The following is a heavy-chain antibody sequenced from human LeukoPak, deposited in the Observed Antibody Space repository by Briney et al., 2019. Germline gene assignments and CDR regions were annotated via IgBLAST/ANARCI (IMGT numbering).Heavy chain of an antibody. CDR3: AKEVDRRGYSYGAFDY. J-gene: IGHJ4*02. V-gene: IGHV3-66*02. CDR2: LYSGGST. D-gene: IGHD5-18*01. CDR1: GFTVSTNY. Sequence: PGGSLRLSCAASGFTVSTNYMSWVRQAPGKGLEWVSVLYSGGSTYYADSVKGRFTISRDNSKNTLYLQMNSLRAEDTAVYYCAKEVDRRGYSYGAFDYWGQGTLVTVSS.